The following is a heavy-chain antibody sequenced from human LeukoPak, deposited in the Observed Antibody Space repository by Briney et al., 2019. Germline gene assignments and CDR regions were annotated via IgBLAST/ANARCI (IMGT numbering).Heavy chain of an antibody. CDR3: AKDKYSPNITNWFDP. D-gene: IGHD5-18*01. CDR1: AFTFSSYS. CDR2: IRGSGGST. Sequence: GGSMTLSCPPSAFTFSSYSMSWVRHAPEKGLEWVSSIRGSGGSTYYAEAVTGRFTISRDNSKTTPYLQMNSLRAEDTAVYYCAKDKYSPNITNWFDPWGQGTLVTVSS. J-gene: IGHJ5*02. V-gene: IGHV3-23*01.